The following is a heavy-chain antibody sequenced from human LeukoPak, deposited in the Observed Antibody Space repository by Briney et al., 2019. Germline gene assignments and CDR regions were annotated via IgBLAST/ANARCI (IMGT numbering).Heavy chain of an antibody. D-gene: IGHD2-21*02. Sequence: SETLSLTCTVSGGSISSYYWSWIRQPAGKGLEWIGRIYTSGSTNYNPSLKSRVTMSVDTSKNQFSLKLSSVTAADTAVYYCAREAGDLLAEYFQHWGQGTLVTVSS. CDR1: GGSISSYY. J-gene: IGHJ1*01. CDR2: IYTSGST. V-gene: IGHV4-4*07. CDR3: AREAGDLLAEYFQH.